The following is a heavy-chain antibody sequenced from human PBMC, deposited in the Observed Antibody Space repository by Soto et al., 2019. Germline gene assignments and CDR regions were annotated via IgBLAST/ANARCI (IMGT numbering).Heavy chain of an antibody. Sequence: GGSLRLSCVVSGFTFSTFDIHWVRQAPGKGLEWVSGIGTLSDTFYAASVQGRFTISRQNAKNSVYLQMNSLRAGDTAFYYCARGRSFSYDSTPPPMFDPWGQGTLVTDSS. CDR1: GFTFSTFD. V-gene: IGHV3-13*01. CDR3: ARGRSFSYDSTPPPMFDP. D-gene: IGHD3-10*01. J-gene: IGHJ5*02. CDR2: IGTLSDT.